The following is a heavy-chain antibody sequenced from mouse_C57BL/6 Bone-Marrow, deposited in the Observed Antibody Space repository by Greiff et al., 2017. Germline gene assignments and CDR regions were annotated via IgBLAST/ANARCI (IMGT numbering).Heavy chain of an antibody. CDR3: AYGGSDWFAY. J-gene: IGHJ3*01. CDR1: GYTFTSYW. D-gene: IGHD1-1*01. Sequence: QVQLQQPGAELVKPGASVKLSCKASGYTFTSYWMHWVKQRPGQGLEWIGMIHPNSGSTNYNEKFKSKATLTVDKSSSTAYMQLSSLTSEDSAVYYCAYGGSDWFAYWGQGTLVTVSA. V-gene: IGHV1-64*01. CDR2: IHPNSGST.